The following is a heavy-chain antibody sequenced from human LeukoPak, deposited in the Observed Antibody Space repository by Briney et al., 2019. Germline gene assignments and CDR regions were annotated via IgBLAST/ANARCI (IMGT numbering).Heavy chain of an antibody. Sequence: SETLSLTCTVSGGSISSYYWSWIRQPPGKGLEWIGYIYYSGSTNYNPSLKSRVTISLNTSKNQFSLKLSSVTAADTAVYYCARGGYSYGYRAYYFDYWGQGTLVTVSS. CDR1: GGSISSYY. V-gene: IGHV4-59*01. D-gene: IGHD5-18*01. CDR3: ARGGYSYGYRAYYFDY. CDR2: IYYSGST. J-gene: IGHJ4*02.